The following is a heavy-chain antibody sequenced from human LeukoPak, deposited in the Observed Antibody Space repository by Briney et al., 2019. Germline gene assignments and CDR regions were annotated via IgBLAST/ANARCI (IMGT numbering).Heavy chain of an antibody. J-gene: IGHJ4*02. CDR3: ARGPVQLLLFGELSYVFDY. CDR1: GYTFTGYY. D-gene: IGHD3-10*01. Sequence: ASVKVSCKASGYTFTGYYMHWVRQAPGQGLEWIGWINPNSGGTNYAQKFQGKVTMTRDTSISTAYMELSRLRSDDTAVYYCARGPVQLLLFGELSYVFDYWGQGTLVTVPS. CDR2: INPNSGGT. V-gene: IGHV1-2*02.